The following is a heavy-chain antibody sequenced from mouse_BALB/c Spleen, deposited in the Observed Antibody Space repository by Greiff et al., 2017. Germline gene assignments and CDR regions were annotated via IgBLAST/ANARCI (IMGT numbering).Heavy chain of an antibody. CDR3: AREWDGYYDY. V-gene: IGHV5-17*02. Sequence: EVKVVESGGGLVQPGGSRKLSCAASGFTFSSFGMHWVRQAPEKGLEWVAYISSGSSTIYYADTVKGRFTISRDNPKNTLFLQMTSLRSEDTAMYYCAREWDGYYDYWGQGTTLTVSS. D-gene: IGHD2-3*01. CDR2: ISSGSSTI. CDR1: GFTFSSFG. J-gene: IGHJ2*01.